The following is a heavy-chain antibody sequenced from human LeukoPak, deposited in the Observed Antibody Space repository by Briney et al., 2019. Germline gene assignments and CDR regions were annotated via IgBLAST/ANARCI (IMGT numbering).Heavy chain of an antibody. J-gene: IGHJ2*01. D-gene: IGHD6-13*01. Sequence: GGSLRLSCAASGFTFSSYEMNWVRQAPGKGLEWVSYISSGSTIYYADSVKGRFTISRGNAKNSLYLQMNSLRAEDAAVYYCARTAAADWYFDLWGRGTLVTVSS. CDR3: ARTAAADWYFDL. CDR1: GFTFSSYE. CDR2: ISSGSTI. V-gene: IGHV3-48*03.